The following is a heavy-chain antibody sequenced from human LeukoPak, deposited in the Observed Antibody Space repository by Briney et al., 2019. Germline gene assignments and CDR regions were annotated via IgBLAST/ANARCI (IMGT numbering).Heavy chain of an antibody. CDR2: IIPILGIA. D-gene: IGHD2-21*02. Sequence: GASVKVSCKASGGTFSSYAISWVRQAPGQGLEWMGRIIPILGIANYAQKFQGRVTITADKSTSTAYMELSSLRSEDTAVYYCASSLAYCGGDCYGARYNWFDPWGQGTLVTVSS. J-gene: IGHJ5*02. CDR1: GGTFSSYA. V-gene: IGHV1-69*04. CDR3: ASSLAYCGGDCYGARYNWFDP.